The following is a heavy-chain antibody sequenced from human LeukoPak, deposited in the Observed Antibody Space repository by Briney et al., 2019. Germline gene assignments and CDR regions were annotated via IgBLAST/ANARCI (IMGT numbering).Heavy chain of an antibody. CDR2: IYNSGST. CDR3: ARKDGDG. Sequence: SETLSLTCTVSGVSISSYHWTWIRQPPGEGLEWIGHIYNSGSTNYNPSLRGRGAISLDTSKNQVSLKLSSVTAADTAMYYCARKDGDGWGQGTLVTVSS. V-gene: IGHV4-59*01. CDR1: GVSISSYH. D-gene: IGHD5-24*01. J-gene: IGHJ4*02.